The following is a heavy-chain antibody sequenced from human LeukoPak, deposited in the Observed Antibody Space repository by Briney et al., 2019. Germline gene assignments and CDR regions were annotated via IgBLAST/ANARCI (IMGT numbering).Heavy chain of an antibody. J-gene: IGHJ4*02. D-gene: IGHD3-9*01. Sequence: PGGSPRLSCAASGFTFSDYAMSWVRQAPGKGLEWIPAVGGSGDTTYYAESVKSRFTISRDNSKNTLYLHMTSLRADDTAVYYCAKDLILTPYSNPYYFDSWGQGALVTVSS. CDR2: VGGSGDTT. CDR1: GFTFSDYA. V-gene: IGHV3-23*01. CDR3: AKDLILTPYSNPYYFDS.